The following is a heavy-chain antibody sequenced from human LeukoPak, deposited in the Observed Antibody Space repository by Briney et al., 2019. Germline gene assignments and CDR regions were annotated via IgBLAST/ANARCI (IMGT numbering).Heavy chain of an antibody. D-gene: IGHD6-19*01. CDR3: ARDRTRVVAGTGSPPRYYYYYMDV. CDR1: GFTFSSYS. CDR2: ISSSSSYI. Sequence: PGGSLRLSCAASGFTFSSYSMNWVRQAPGKGLEWVSSISSSSSYIYYADSVKGRFTISRDNAKNSLYLQMNSLRAEDTAVYYCARDRTRVVAGTGSPPRYYYYYMDVWGKGTTVTVSS. J-gene: IGHJ6*03. V-gene: IGHV3-21*01.